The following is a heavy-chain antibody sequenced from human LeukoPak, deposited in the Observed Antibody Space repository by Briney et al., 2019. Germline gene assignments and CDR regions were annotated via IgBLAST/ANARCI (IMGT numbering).Heavy chain of an antibody. CDR1: GFTFSSYA. CDR3: ARGYYGSGSLDY. J-gene: IGHJ4*02. V-gene: IGHV3-23*01. CDR2: ISTSGGGT. D-gene: IGHD3-10*01. Sequence: SGGSLRLSCAASGFTFSSYAMSWVRQAPGKGLEWVSAISTSGGGTYYADSVKGRFTISRDNSKNTLYLQMNSLRAEDTAVYYCARGYYGSGSLDYWGQGTLVTVSS.